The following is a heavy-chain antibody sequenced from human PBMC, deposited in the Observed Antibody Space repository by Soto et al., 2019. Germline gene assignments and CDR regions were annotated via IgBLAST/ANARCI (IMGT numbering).Heavy chain of an antibody. V-gene: IGHV3-23*01. CDR2: ISGSAINT. J-gene: IGHJ3*02. D-gene: IGHD3-9*01. Sequence: GGSLRLSCAASGFTFSSYAMSWVRQAPGKGLEWVSAISGSAINTYYADSVKGRFTISRDNSKNTLYLQMNSLRAEDTALYYCAKDEGRLVTDAFDIWGQGTMVTVSS. CDR3: AKDEGRLVTDAFDI. CDR1: GFTFSSYA.